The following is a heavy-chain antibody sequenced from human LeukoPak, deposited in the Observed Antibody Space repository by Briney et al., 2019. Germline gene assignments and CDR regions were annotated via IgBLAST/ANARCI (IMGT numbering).Heavy chain of an antibody. Sequence: GGSLRLSCAASGFTFSSYAMSWVRQAPGKGLEWVANMNKDGSEIYHVDSVKGRFTISRDNAKNSLYLQMNSLRVDDTAVYYCTRGEGDDFWGQGTLVTVSS. J-gene: IGHJ4*02. CDR2: MNKDGSEI. V-gene: IGHV3-7*01. CDR1: GFTFSSYA. D-gene: IGHD3-10*01. CDR3: TRGEGDDF.